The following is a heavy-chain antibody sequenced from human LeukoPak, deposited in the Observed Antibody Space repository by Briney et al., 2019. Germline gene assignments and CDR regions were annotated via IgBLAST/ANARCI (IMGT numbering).Heavy chain of an antibody. Sequence: GASVTVSCKASGGTYSSYAISWVRQAPGQGLEWMGGIIPIFGTANYAQKFQGRVTITADESTSTAYMELSSLRSEDTAVYYCARICSSTSCYDPNFDYWGQGTLVTVSS. CDR3: ARICSSTSCYDPNFDY. J-gene: IGHJ4*02. V-gene: IGHV1-69*13. D-gene: IGHD2-2*01. CDR1: GGTYSSYA. CDR2: IIPIFGTA.